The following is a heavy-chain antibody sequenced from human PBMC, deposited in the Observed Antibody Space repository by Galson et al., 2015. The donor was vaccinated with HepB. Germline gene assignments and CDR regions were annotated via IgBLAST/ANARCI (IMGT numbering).Heavy chain of an antibody. D-gene: IGHD3-22*01. J-gene: IGHJ4*02. Sequence: SLRLSCAASGFTFSSYSMNWVRQAPGKGLEWVSSISSSSSYIYYADSVKGRFTISRDNAKNSLYLQMNSLRAEDTAVYYCARDWASPDYYDSSPSFDYWGQGTLVTVSS. CDR2: ISSSSSYI. V-gene: IGHV3-21*01. CDR1: GFTFSSYS. CDR3: ARDWASPDYYDSSPSFDY.